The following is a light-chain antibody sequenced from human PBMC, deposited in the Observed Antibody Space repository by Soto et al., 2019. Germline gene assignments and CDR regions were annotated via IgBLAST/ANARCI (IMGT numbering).Light chain of an antibody. V-gene: IGLV2-14*01. Sequence: QSALTQPASVSGSPGQSITISCTGTSSDVGAYNYVSWFQQHPGEAPKLMIYDVSNRSSGVSNRFSGSKSGNTASLTISGLQAEDEADYYCSSYTRSSTLVFGTGTKLTVL. J-gene: IGLJ1*01. CDR1: SSDVGAYNY. CDR3: SSYTRSSTLV. CDR2: DVS.